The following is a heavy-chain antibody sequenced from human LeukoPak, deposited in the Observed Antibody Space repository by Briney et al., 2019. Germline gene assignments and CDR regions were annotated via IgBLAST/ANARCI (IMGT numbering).Heavy chain of an antibody. D-gene: IGHD3-3*01. Sequence: PSETLSLTCTVSGGSISNYYLTWIRQPPGKGLEWIGYFYSGGSTKYHPPLNSRVTMSVDTSKNQFSLKLSSVTAADTALYYCARQEWGLTIGHWGQGTLVTVSS. CDR3: ARQEWGLTIGH. CDR2: FYSGGST. CDR1: GGSISNYY. V-gene: IGHV4-4*09. J-gene: IGHJ4*02.